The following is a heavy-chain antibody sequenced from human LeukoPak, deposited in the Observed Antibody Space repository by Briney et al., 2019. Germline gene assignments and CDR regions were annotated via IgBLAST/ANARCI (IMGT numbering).Heavy chain of an antibody. Sequence: GGSLRLSCAASGFTFSSYAMSWVRQAQGKGLEWVSAITGSGGSTYYADSVKGRFTISRDNSKNTLYLQMNSLKTEDTAVYYCTTDREEQWLVRFDFDYWGQGTLVTVSS. V-gene: IGHV3-23*01. J-gene: IGHJ4*02. CDR3: TTDREEQWLVRFDFDY. CDR2: ITGSGGST. CDR1: GFTFSSYA. D-gene: IGHD6-19*01.